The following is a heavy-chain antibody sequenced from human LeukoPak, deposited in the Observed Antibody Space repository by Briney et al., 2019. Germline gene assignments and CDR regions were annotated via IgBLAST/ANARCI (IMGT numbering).Heavy chain of an antibody. J-gene: IGHJ4*02. Sequence: GGSLRLSCAASGFTFSSYEMNWVRQAPGKGLEWVSYISSSGSTIYYADSVKGRFTISRDNAKNSLYLQMNNLRAEDTAVYYCARQYYYGSGSYSPFDYWGQGTLVTVSS. CDR2: ISSSGSTI. D-gene: IGHD3-10*01. V-gene: IGHV3-48*03. CDR1: GFTFSSYE. CDR3: ARQYYYGSGSYSPFDY.